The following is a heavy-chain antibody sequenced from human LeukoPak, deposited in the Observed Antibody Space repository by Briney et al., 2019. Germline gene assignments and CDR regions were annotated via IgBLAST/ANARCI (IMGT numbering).Heavy chain of an antibody. CDR1: GFTVSSSY. CDR3: ARHSSGYYTFPSYFDD. D-gene: IGHD3-22*01. Sequence: GGSLRLSCAASGFTVSSSYMSWVRQAPGKGLEWVSVIYSGDSTYYADSVKGRFTFSRDNSKNTLYLQMNSLRAEDTAIYYCARHSSGYYTFPSYFDDWGQGTLVTVSS. CDR2: IYSGDST. J-gene: IGHJ4*02. V-gene: IGHV3-53*01.